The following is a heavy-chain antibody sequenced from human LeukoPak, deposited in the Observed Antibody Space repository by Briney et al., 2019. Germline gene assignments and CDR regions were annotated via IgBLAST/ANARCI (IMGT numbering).Heavy chain of an antibody. V-gene: IGHV3-33*01. CDR2: IWYDGSNK. Sequence: GGSLRLSCAASGFTYSSYGMHWVRQAPGKGLEWVAVIWYDGSNKYYADSVKGRFTIYRDNSKNTLYLQMNSLRAEDTAVYYCARGFAAPAAMYFDYWGQGTPVTVSS. D-gene: IGHD2-2*01. J-gene: IGHJ4*02. CDR3: ARGFAAPAAMYFDY. CDR1: GFTYSSYG.